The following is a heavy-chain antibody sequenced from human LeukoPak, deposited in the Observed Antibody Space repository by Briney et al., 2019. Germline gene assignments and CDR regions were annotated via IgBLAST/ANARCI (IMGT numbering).Heavy chain of an antibody. J-gene: IGHJ4*02. CDR3: AILPARDTYYYDSSGYYRPGVH. V-gene: IGHV4-39*07. Sequence: PSETLSLTCTVSGGAISSSHYYWGWIRQPPGKGLEWIGSIYYSGSTSYNSSLKSRVTISVDTSKNQFSLQLSSVTAADTAVYYCAILPARDTYYYDSSGYYRPGVHWGQGTLVTVSS. D-gene: IGHD3-22*01. CDR2: IYYSGST. CDR1: GGAISSSHYY.